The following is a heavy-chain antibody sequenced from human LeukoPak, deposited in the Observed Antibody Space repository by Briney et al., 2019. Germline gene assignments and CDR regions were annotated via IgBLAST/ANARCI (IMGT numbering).Heavy chain of an antibody. CDR3: ARIDGYNYG. CDR1: GFTFSSYG. D-gene: IGHD5-24*01. Sequence: PGGSLRLSCAASGFTFSSYGMHWVRQAPGKGLEWVAVISYDGSNKYYADSVKGRFTISRDNSKNTLYLQMNSLRAEDTAVYYCARIDGYNYGWGQGTLVTVSS. CDR2: ISYDGSNK. J-gene: IGHJ4*02. V-gene: IGHV3-30*03.